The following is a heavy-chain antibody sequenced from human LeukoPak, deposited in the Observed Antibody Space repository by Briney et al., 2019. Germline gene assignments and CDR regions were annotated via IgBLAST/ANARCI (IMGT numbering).Heavy chain of an antibody. V-gene: IGHV1-8*01. D-gene: IGHD1-26*01. J-gene: IGHJ4*02. CDR1: GYTFTSYD. CDR3: AAALAVGGSYEDY. Sequence: ASVKVSCKASGYTFTSYDINWVRQAPGQGLEWMGWMNPNSGNTGYAQKFQGRVTMTRNTSISTAYMELSSLRSEDTAVYYCAAALAVGGSYEDYWGQGTLVTVSS. CDR2: MNPNSGNT.